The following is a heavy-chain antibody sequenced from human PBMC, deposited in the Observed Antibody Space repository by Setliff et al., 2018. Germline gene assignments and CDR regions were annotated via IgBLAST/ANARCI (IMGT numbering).Heavy chain of an antibody. CDR3: ARLPRTVTHFDY. D-gene: IGHD4-17*01. CDR2: IHASGSS. Sequence: SETLSLTCTVSGGSITSGSFYWSWIRQPAGKKLEWIGRIHASGSSNYNPSLQSRVSISVDTSKNQLSLKLDSLTAADTAVYFCARLPRTVTHFDYWGQG. V-gene: IGHV4-61*02. CDR1: GGSITSGSFY. J-gene: IGHJ4*02.